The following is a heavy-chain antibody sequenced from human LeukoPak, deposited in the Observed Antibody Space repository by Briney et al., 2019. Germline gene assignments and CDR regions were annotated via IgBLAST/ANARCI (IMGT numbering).Heavy chain of an antibody. J-gene: IGHJ4*02. CDR1: GFTFSSYA. D-gene: IGHD3-3*01. V-gene: IGHV3-23*01. CDR3: AKGEKRLGITIFGVVIPHTGVFDY. Sequence: GGSLRLSCAASGFTFSSYAMSWVRQAPGKGLEWVSAISGSGGSTYYADSVKGRFPISRDNSKNTLYLQMNSLRAEDTAVYYCAKGEKRLGITIFGVVIPHTGVFDYWGQGTLVTVSS. CDR2: ISGSGGST.